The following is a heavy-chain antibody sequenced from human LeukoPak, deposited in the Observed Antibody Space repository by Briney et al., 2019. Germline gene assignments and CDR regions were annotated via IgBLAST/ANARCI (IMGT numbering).Heavy chain of an antibody. Sequence: ASVKVSCKASGYTFTSYGISWVRQAPGQGLEWMGWISGYNGNTHYAQKLQGRVTMTTDTSTSTAYMELRSLRSEDTAMYWCARGYYDSSGYDPGLGYWGQGTLVTVSS. CDR2: ISGYNGNT. CDR3: ARGYYDSSGYDPGLGY. J-gene: IGHJ4*02. D-gene: IGHD3-22*01. V-gene: IGHV1-18*01. CDR1: GYTFTSYG.